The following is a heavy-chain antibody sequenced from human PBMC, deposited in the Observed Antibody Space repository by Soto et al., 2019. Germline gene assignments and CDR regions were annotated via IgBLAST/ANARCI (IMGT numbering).Heavy chain of an antibody. CDR2: IIPILGIA. D-gene: IGHD4-17*01. CDR1: GGTFSSYT. J-gene: IGHJ6*03. CDR3: ARVATVTTLYYYYYMDV. V-gene: IGHV1-69*02. Sequence: SVKVSCKASGGTFSSYTISWVRQAPGQGLEWMGRIIPILGIANYAQKFQGRVTITADKSTSTAYMELSSLRSEDTAVYYCARVATVTTLYYYYYMDVWGKGTTVTVSS.